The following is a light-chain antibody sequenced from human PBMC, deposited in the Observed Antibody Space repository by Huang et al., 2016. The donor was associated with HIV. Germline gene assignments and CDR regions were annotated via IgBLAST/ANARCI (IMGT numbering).Light chain of an antibody. Sequence: EIVMTQSPATLSVSPGERATLSCRASQSVSSNLAWYQQKPGQAPRLLISGASTSATGIPARFSGSGSGTEFTLTISSLQSEDFAVYYCQQYNNWRTFGQGTKVEIK. CDR1: QSVSSN. CDR3: QQYNNWRT. V-gene: IGKV3-15*01. J-gene: IGKJ1*01. CDR2: GAS.